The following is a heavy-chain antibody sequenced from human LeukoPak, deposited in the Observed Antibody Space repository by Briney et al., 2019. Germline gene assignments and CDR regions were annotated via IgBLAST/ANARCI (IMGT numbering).Heavy chain of an antibody. J-gene: IGHJ5*02. D-gene: IGHD6-6*01. V-gene: IGHV4-34*01. CDR2: IYYSGST. Sequence: SETLSLTCAVYGGSFSGYYWSWIRQPPGKGLEWIGSIYYSGSTYYNPSLKSRVTISVDTSKNQFSLKLSSVTAADTAVYYCARGFEGSSSLYWFDPWGQGTLVTVSS. CDR1: GGSFSGYY. CDR3: ARGFEGSSSLYWFDP.